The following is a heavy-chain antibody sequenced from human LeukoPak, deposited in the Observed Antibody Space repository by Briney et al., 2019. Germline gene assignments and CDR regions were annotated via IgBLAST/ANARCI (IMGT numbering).Heavy chain of an antibody. D-gene: IGHD2-2*01. V-gene: IGHV1-18*01. CDR1: GYTFTSYG. Sequence: GASVKVSCKASGYTFTSYGISWVRQAPGQGLEWMGWISAYNGNTNYAQKLQGRVTMTTDTSTSTAYMELRSLRSDDTAVYYCARDYYCSSTSCPFIRRYYYGKDVWGQGTTVTVSS. J-gene: IGHJ6*02. CDR2: ISAYNGNT. CDR3: ARDYYCSSTSCPFIRRYYYGKDV.